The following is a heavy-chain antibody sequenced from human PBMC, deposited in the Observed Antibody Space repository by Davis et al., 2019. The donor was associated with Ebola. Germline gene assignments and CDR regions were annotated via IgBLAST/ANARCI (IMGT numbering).Heavy chain of an antibody. D-gene: IGHD2-15*01. CDR1: GFTFSSYW. Sequence: GESLKISCAASGFTFSSYWMHWVRQAPGKGLVWVSRINSDGSSTSYADSVKGRFTISRDNSKNTLYLQMNSLRAEDTAVYYCARGTGGYYYYGMDVWGQGTTVTVSS. V-gene: IGHV3-74*01. J-gene: IGHJ6*02. CDR3: ARGTGGYYYYGMDV. CDR2: INSDGSST.